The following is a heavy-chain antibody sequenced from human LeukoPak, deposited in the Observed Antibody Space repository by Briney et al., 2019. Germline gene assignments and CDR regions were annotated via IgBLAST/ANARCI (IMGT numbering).Heavy chain of an antibody. Sequence: GGSLSLSCAASGFNFSRYWMSWVRQAPGKGLAGVDSINQDERANFYVASVKDRITISSDNAKNSVFLQMNFLGAEDPAFYYCAKLLRDATIYDIWGHGALVTVSS. D-gene: IGHD5-24*01. CDR2: INQDERAN. CDR1: GFNFSRYW. V-gene: IGHV3-7*01. J-gene: IGHJ4*01. CDR3: AKLLRDATIYDI.